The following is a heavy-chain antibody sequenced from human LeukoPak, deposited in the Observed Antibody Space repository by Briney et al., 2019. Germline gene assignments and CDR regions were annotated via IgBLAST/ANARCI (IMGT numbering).Heavy chain of an antibody. V-gene: IGHV3-23*01. D-gene: IGHD3-22*01. CDR2: ISSSGGST. J-gene: IGHJ4*02. CDR3: ARRGDSSGYSFDY. Sequence: GGSLRLSCAASEFSFSSYAMSWVRQAPGKGLEWVSIISSSGGSTYYADSVKGRFTISRDNSKNTLYLQMNSLRAEDTAVYYCARRGDSSGYSFDYWGQGTLVTVSS. CDR1: EFSFSSYA.